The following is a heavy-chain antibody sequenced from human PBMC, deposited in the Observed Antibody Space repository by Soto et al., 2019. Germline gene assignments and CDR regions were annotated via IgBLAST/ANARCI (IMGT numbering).Heavy chain of an antibody. Sequence: SETLSLTCAVYGGSFSGYYWSWIRQPPGKGLEWIGEINHSGSTNYNPSLKSRVTISVDTSKNQFSLKLSSVTAADTAVYYCARRLGYCTSTSCSFWFDPWGQGTLVTVSS. CDR3: ARRLGYCTSTSCSFWFDP. J-gene: IGHJ5*02. D-gene: IGHD2-2*01. CDR1: GGSFSGYY. V-gene: IGHV4-34*01. CDR2: INHSGST.